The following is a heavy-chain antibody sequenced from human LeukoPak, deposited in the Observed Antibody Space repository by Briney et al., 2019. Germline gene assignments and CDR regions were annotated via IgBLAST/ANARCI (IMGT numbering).Heavy chain of an antibody. Sequence: ASVKVSCKASGYTFTSYDINWVRQATGQGLEWMGWMNPNSGNTGYAQKFQGRVTMTRNTSISTAYMELSSLRSEDTAVYYCARGTSQLEPTPHNWFDPWGQGTLVTVSS. CDR1: GYTFTSYD. V-gene: IGHV1-8*01. D-gene: IGHD1-1*01. CDR3: ARGTSQLEPTPHNWFDP. CDR2: MNPNSGNT. J-gene: IGHJ5*02.